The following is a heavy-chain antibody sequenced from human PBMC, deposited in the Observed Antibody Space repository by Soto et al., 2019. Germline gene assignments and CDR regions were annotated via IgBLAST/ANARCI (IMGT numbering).Heavy chain of an antibody. CDR3: ARDRDSSYSSGPAY. D-gene: IGHD6-19*01. V-gene: IGHV1-18*01. Sequence: ASVKVSCKASGYSFTSYGVTWVRQAPGQGLEWMGWISAYNGNTNYAQKFQGRVTMATDTPTSTVYMELRSLRSDDTAVYFRARDRDSSYSSGPAYWGQGALVTVSS. J-gene: IGHJ4*02. CDR2: ISAYNGNT. CDR1: GYSFTSYG.